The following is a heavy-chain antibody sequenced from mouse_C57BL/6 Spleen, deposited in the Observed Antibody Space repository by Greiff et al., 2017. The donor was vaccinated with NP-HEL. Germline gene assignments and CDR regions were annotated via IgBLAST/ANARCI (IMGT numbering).Heavy chain of an antibody. J-gene: IGHJ2*01. CDR3: ARDYGSPGYFDY. V-gene: IGHV5-16*01. Sequence: EVQLVESEGGLVQPGSSMKLSCTASGFTFSDYYMAWVRQVPEKGLEWVANINYDGSSTYYLDSLKSRFIISRDNAKNILYLQMSSLKSEDTATYYCARDYGSPGYFDYWGQGTTLTVSS. CDR1: GFTFSDYY. D-gene: IGHD1-1*01. CDR2: INYDGSST.